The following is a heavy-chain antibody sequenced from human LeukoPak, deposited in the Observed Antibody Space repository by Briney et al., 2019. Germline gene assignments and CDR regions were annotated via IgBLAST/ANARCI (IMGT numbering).Heavy chain of an antibody. J-gene: IGHJ4*02. Sequence: APVKVSCKASGYTFTSYYMHWVRQAPGQGLEWMGIINPSGGSTGYAQKFQGRVTMTRDTSTSTVYMELSSLRSEDTAVYYCATLSPGYCSGGSCQGFDYWGQGTLVTVSS. D-gene: IGHD2-15*01. CDR1: GYTFTSYY. CDR2: INPSGGST. V-gene: IGHV1-46*01. CDR3: ATLSPGYCSGGSCQGFDY.